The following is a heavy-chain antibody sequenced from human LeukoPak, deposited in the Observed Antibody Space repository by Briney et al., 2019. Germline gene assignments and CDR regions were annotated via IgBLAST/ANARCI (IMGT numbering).Heavy chain of an antibody. CDR3: ARVAYYYGSGSYYRGVDY. CDR2: IKQDGSEK. V-gene: IGHV3-7*03. Sequence: GGSLRLSCAASGFTFSSYWMSWVRQAPGKGLEWVANIKQDGSEKYYVDSVNGRFTISRDNAKNSLYMQMNSLRADDTAVYYCARVAYYYGSGSYYRGVDYWGQGTLVTVSS. J-gene: IGHJ4*02. CDR1: GFTFSSYW. D-gene: IGHD3-10*01.